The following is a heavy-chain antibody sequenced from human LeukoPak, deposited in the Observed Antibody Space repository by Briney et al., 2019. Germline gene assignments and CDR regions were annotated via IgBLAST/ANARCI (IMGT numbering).Heavy chain of an antibody. CDR1: GFTFSSDA. V-gene: IGHV3-23*01. D-gene: IGHD2-2*01. Sequence: GGSLSLSCTASGFTFSSDAMSWVRQPPRKGLEWVSAISGSGGNTYYADSVKGRFTISRDNSKNTLYLQMNSLRAEDTAKYYCAKVASLCTSTSCVRGGFDYWGQGTLVSVSS. CDR2: ISGSGGNT. J-gene: IGHJ4*02. CDR3: AKVASLCTSTSCVRGGFDY.